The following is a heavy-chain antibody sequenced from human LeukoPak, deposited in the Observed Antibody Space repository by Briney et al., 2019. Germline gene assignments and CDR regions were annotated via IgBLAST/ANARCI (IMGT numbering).Heavy chain of an antibody. Sequence: RPSETLSLTCTVSGGSVSSGSYYWSWIRQPPGKGLEWIGYIYYSGSTNYNPSLKSRVTISVDTSKNQFSLKLSSVTAADTAVYYCARHGEKWEPTSHFDYWGQGTLVTVSS. V-gene: IGHV4-61*01. CDR3: ARHGEKWEPTSHFDY. D-gene: IGHD1-26*01. CDR1: GGSVSSGSYY. CDR2: IYYSGST. J-gene: IGHJ4*02.